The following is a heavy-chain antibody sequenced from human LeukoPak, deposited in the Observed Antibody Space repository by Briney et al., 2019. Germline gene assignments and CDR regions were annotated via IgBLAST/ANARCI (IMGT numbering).Heavy chain of an antibody. CDR1: GFAFSYYW. V-gene: IGHV3-7*01. J-gene: IGHJ4*02. CDR2: IKQDGSEK. CDR3: ARHTSDWYKEGAN. Sequence: GGSLRLSCAASGFAFSYYWMNWVRQAPGKGLEWVANIKQDGSEKSYVDSVKGRFTISRDNAKHTLYLQMTTLRAEDTAVYFCARHTSDWYKEGANWGQGTPVTVSS. D-gene: IGHD6-19*01.